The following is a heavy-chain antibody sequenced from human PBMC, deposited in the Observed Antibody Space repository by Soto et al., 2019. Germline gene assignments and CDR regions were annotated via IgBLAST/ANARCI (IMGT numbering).Heavy chain of an antibody. CDR2: INQDGTLK. V-gene: IGHV3-7*03. D-gene: IGHD6-19*01. CDR3: ARWQSSGWYLDI. Sequence: EVQLVESGGGLVQPGGSLRLSCAASGLTFSNYWMSWVRQAPGKGLEWVASINQDGTLKDYVDSVKGRFTISRDNAQNSFFLQMISLRAQDTAVYYCARWQSSGWYLDIWGQGTLLSVSS. J-gene: IGHJ4*02. CDR1: GLTFSNYW.